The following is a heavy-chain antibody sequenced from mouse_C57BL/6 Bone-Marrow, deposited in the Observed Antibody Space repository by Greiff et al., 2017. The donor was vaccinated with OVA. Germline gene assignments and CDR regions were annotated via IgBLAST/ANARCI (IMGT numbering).Heavy chain of an antibody. Sequence: VQLQQPGTELVKPGASVKLSCKASGYTFTSYWMDWVKQRPGQGLEWIGNINPSNGGTNYNEKFKSKATLTVDKSSSTAYMQLSSLTSEDSAVYYCAKPCGNNYAMDYWGQGTSVTVSS. J-gene: IGHJ4*01. CDR3: AKPCGNNYAMDY. CDR1: GYTFTSYW. V-gene: IGHV1-53*01. CDR2: INPSNGGT. D-gene: IGHD2-1*01.